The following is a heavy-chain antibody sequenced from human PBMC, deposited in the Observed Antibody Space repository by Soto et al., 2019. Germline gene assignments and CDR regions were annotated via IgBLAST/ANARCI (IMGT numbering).Heavy chain of an antibody. CDR1: GYTFNSYD. CDR2: INADTGNT. CDR3: ARDLGVGAASDY. V-gene: IGHV1-3*01. D-gene: IGHD1-26*01. J-gene: IGHJ4*02. Sequence: ASVKVSCKVYGYTFNSYDFTWVRQAPGQGLEWMGWINADTGNTKYSQKFQGRVTITMDTSASTAYMELSSLRSEDTAVYYCARDLGVGAASDYWGQGTLVTVSS.